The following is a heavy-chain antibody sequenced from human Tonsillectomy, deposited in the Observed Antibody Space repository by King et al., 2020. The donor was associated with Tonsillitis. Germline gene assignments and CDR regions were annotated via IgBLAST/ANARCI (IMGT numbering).Heavy chain of an antibody. CDR1: GFSLTTSGVG. CDR3: AHSRGGGLQWTRDGYKPKGGAFDI. D-gene: IGHD5-24*01. V-gene: IGHV2-5*02. J-gene: IGHJ3*02. Sequence: VTLKESGPTLVKPTQTLTLTCPFSGFSLTTSGVGVGWIRQPPGKALEWLALIYWDDDKRYSPSLKNRLTITRDTSKNQVVLTMTNMDPVETATYYCAHSRGGGLQWTRDGYKPKGGAFDIWGQGTMVTVSS. CDR2: IYWDDDK.